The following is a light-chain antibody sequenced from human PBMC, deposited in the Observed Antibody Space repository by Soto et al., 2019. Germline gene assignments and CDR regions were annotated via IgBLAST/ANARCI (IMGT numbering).Light chain of an antibody. CDR2: DAS. V-gene: IGKV3-20*01. CDR3: QQYGRSPWT. Sequence: EIVLTQSPGTLSLSPWERATLSCRASQSVSSSYLAWYQQKPGQAPRLLIYDASNRATGIPARFSGSGSGTDFTLTISRLEPEDFAVYFCQQYGRSPWTFGQGTKVDNK. CDR1: QSVSSSY. J-gene: IGKJ1*01.